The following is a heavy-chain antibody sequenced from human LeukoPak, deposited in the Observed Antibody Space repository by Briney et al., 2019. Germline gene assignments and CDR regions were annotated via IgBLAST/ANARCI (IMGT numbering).Heavy chain of an antibody. CDR2: ISGIEDNT. J-gene: IGHJ4*02. CDR1: GFTFSHYA. V-gene: IGHV3-23*01. CDR3: AKGSGGVRYCSTVSCLPDDS. Sequence: PGGSLRLSCAASGFTFSHYAMTWVRQAPGKGLEWVSAISGIEDNTYYADAVKGRFTISRDNSYNTPYLHMNSLRAEDTAVYYCAKGSGGVRYCSTVSCLPDDSWGQGTLVTVSS. D-gene: IGHD2-2*01.